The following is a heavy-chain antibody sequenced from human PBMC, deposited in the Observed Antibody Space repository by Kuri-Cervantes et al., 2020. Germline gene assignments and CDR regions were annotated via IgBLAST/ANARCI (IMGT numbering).Heavy chain of an antibody. Sequence: SETLSLTCAVYGGSFSGYYWSWIRQPPGKGLEWIGEINHSGSTNYNPSLKSRVAMSVDTSKNQFSLKLTSVTAADTAVYYCAKGTPQVDWGQGTLVTVSS. V-gene: IGHV4-34*01. CDR2: INHSGST. J-gene: IGHJ4*02. D-gene: IGHD2-15*01. CDR1: GGSFSGYY. CDR3: AKGTPQVD.